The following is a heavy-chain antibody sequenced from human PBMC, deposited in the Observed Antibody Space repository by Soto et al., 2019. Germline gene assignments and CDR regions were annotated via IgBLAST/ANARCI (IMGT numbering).Heavy chain of an antibody. D-gene: IGHD3-22*01. Sequence: QVQLMESGGGVVQPGGSRRLSCAASDFTFRNYGRHWVRQAPGKGLEWVAFISYDGNKKLYVESVNGRVSISRDNSKNTLNLQIDSLRAEDSAVYYCVKSQEDYEAIGYYSPGDYGMDVWGHGTTVNVSS. V-gene: IGHV3-30*18. CDR3: VKSQEDYEAIGYYSPGDYGMDV. CDR1: DFTFRNYG. J-gene: IGHJ6*02. CDR2: ISYDGNKK.